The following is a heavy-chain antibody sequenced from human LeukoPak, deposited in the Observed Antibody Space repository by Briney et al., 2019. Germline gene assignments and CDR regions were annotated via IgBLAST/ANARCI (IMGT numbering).Heavy chain of an antibody. V-gene: IGHV3-23*01. CDR3: AKAGRSGWYPGWPFDI. CDR1: GFTFGSYV. CDR2: ISGDGGT. J-gene: IGHJ3*02. Sequence: GGSLRLSCAASGFTFGSYVMSWVRQAPGKGPEWVSAISGDGGTYYADSVKGRFTISRDNSKNTLYLQMNSLRAEDTAVYYCAKAGRSGWYPGWPFDIWGQGTMVTVSS. D-gene: IGHD6-19*01.